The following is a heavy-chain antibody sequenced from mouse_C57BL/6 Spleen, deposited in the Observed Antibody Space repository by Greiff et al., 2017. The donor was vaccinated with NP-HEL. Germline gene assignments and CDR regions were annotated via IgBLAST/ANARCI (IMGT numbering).Heavy chain of an antibody. D-gene: IGHD2-4*01. V-gene: IGHV1-54*01. CDR2: INPGSGGT. CDR3: ARSNDYDWFDY. Sequence: QVQLQQSGAELVRPGTSVKVSCKASGYAFTNYLIEWVKQRPGQGLEWIGVINPGSGGTNYNEKFKGKATLTADKSSSTAYMQLSSLTSEGSAVYFCARSNDYDWFDYWGQGTTLTVSS. J-gene: IGHJ2*01. CDR1: GYAFTNYL.